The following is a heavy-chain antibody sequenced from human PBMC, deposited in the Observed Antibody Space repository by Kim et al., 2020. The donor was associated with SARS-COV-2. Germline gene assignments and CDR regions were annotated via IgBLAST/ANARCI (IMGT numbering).Heavy chain of an antibody. CDR1: GFTFDDYG. Sequence: GGSLRLSCAASGFTFDDYGMNWVRQAPGKGLECVSGISWNGDSTYYADSVKGRFIISRDNAKNSLYLQMNSLRAEDTALYHCARDSLRLLLRLGGMDVWGQGTTVTVSS. D-gene: IGHD3-22*01. V-gene: IGHV3-20*01. CDR2: ISWNGDST. J-gene: IGHJ6*02. CDR3: ARDSLRLLLRLGGMDV.